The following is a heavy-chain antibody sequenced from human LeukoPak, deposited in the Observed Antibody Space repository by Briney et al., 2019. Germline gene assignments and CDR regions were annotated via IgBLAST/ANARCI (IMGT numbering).Heavy chain of an antibody. Sequence: SVKVSRKASGGTFSSYAISWVRQAPGQGLEWMGGIIPIFGTANYAQKFQGRVTITTDESTSTAYMELSSLRSEDTAVYYCARAPIVGATNAFDIWGQGTMVTVSS. V-gene: IGHV1-69*05. CDR1: GGTFSSYA. CDR3: ARAPIVGATNAFDI. D-gene: IGHD1-26*01. CDR2: IIPIFGTA. J-gene: IGHJ3*02.